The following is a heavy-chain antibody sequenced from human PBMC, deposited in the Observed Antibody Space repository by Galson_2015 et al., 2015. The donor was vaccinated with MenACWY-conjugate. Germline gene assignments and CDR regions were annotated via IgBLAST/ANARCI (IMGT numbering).Heavy chain of an antibody. Sequence: TLSLTCTVSGGSSSRYYWSWIRQPPGKGLEWIGYIYYSGSTNYSPSFKSRITISVDMSKNQFSLRLSSLTAADTAVYYCARGAIDYFDYWGQGILVTVSS. V-gene: IGHV4-59*01. D-gene: IGHD1-26*01. CDR1: GGSSSRYY. J-gene: IGHJ4*02. CDR3: ARGAIDYFDY. CDR2: IYYSGST.